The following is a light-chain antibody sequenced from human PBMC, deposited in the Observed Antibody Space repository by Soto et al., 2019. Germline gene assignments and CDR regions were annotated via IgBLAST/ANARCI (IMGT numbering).Light chain of an antibody. CDR2: EVN. V-gene: IGLV2-14*01. CDR1: ASDIGNYNF. J-gene: IGLJ2*01. CDR3: SSWTSSTTQV. Sequence: QSVLTQPASVSGSPGQSITISCTGTASDIGNYNFVSWYQQHPGKAPKLMIFEVNNRPSGVSNRFSGSKSGNTASLTISGLQAEDDADYYCSSWTSSTTQVLGGGTKLTVL.